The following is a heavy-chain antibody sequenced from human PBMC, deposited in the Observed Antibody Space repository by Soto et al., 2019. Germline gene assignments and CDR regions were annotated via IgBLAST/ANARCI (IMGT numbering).Heavy chain of an antibody. V-gene: IGHV4-31*03. Sequence: SETLSLTCTVSGGSISSGGYYWSWIRQHPGKGLEWIGYIYYSGSTYYNPSLKSRVTISVDTSKNQFSLKLGSVTAADTAVYYCARDRVRGVITYYYYYYGMDVWGQGTTVTVSS. CDR3: ARDRVRGVITYYYYYYGMDV. D-gene: IGHD3-10*01. CDR1: GGSISSGGYY. CDR2: IYYSGST. J-gene: IGHJ6*02.